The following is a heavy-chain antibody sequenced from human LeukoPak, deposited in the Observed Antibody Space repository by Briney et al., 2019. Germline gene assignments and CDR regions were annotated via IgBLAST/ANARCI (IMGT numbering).Heavy chain of an antibody. Sequence: SETLSLTCTVSGGSIRSSYYYWGWIRQPPGKGLEWIGSIYDSGSTYYNPSLKSRVTISVDTSKNQFSLKLNSVTAADTAVYYCARVDYCSSTSCLYFDYWGQGTLVTVSS. CDR3: ARVDYCSSTSCLYFDY. J-gene: IGHJ4*02. V-gene: IGHV4-39*01. CDR1: GGSIRSSYYY. D-gene: IGHD2-2*01. CDR2: IYDSGST.